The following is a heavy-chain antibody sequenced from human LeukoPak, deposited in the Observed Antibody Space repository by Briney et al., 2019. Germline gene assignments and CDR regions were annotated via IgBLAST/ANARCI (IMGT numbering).Heavy chain of an antibody. CDR2: IRYSVGT. D-gene: IGHD2/OR15-2a*01. CDR3: ARAGASLSTLHWFDP. Sequence: SETLSLTCTVSGDSISTYWWSWIRQPPGKGLEWIGSIRYSVGTYSKPSLASRVTISVDTSNNQLSLRLSSVTAADTAMYYCARAGASLSTLHWFDPWGQGTLVTVSS. CDR1: GDSISTYW. J-gene: IGHJ5*02. V-gene: IGHV4-59*01.